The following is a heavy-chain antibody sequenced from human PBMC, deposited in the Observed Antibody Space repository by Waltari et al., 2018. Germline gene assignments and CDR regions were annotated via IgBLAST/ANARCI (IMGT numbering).Heavy chain of an antibody. CDR1: GSTFTGYY. Sequence: QVQLVQSGAEVKKPGASVKVSCKASGSTFTGYYMLWVRQAPGPRLEWMGWINPNSGGTNYAQKFQGWVTMTRDTSISTAYMELSRLRSDDTAVYYCARGRGFVQQQPVVYYGMDVWGQGTTVTVSS. CDR3: ARGRGFVQQQPVVYYGMDV. V-gene: IGHV1-2*04. J-gene: IGHJ6*02. D-gene: IGHD6-13*01. CDR2: INPNSGGT.